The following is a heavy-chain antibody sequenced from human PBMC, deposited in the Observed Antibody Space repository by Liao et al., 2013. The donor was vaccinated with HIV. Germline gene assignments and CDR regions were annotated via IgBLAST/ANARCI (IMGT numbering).Heavy chain of an antibody. Sequence: QVQLQESGPGLVKPSETLSLTCTVSGGSISSFSWNWLRQPPGKGLEWIGYIHYNGSTNYNPSLKSRVTISVDTSRKRFSLRLTSVTAADTAVYYCARVSPGYCTNGVCLDFYWYFDLWGRGTLVTVSS. V-gene: IGHV4-59*01. J-gene: IGHJ2*01. CDR1: GGSISSFS. CDR3: ARVSPGYCTNGVCLDFYWYFDL. D-gene: IGHD2-8*01. CDR2: IHYNGST.